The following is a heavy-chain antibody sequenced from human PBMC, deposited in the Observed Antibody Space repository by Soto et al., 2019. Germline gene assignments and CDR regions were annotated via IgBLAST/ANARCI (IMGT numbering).Heavy chain of an antibody. J-gene: IGHJ3*02. CDR3: ARVRDSSGWYEAGCAAFDI. CDR1: GGSISSYY. CDR2: IYYSGST. V-gene: IGHV4-59*01. D-gene: IGHD6-19*01. Sequence: SETLSLTCTVSGGSISSYYGSWLRQPPGKGLEWIGYIYYSGSTNYNPSLKSRVTISVDASKNQFSLKLSSLTAADTAVYYCARVRDSSGWYEAGCAAFDIWAQGSRLTVS.